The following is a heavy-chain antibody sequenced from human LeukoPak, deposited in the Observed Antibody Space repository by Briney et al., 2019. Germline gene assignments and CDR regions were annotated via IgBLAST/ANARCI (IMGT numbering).Heavy chain of an antibody. J-gene: IGHJ1*01. Sequence: GGSLRLSCAASGFTFSSNGMHWVRQAPGKGLEWVAVIWYDGSNKYYGDSVKGRFTISRDNTKKTLYLQMNSVRVEDMAVYYCARGDGYNDAEYLQLWGQGTLVTVS. CDR2: IWYDGSNK. V-gene: IGHV3-33*01. CDR3: ARGDGYNDAEYLQL. CDR1: GFTFSSNG. D-gene: IGHD5-24*01.